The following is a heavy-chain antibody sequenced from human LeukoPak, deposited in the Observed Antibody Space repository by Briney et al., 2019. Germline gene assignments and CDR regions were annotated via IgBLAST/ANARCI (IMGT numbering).Heavy chain of an antibody. J-gene: IGHJ3*02. V-gene: IGHV1-46*01. CDR2: INPSGSST. D-gene: IGHD3-22*01. CDR3: ARIDSSGYYYVIDAFDI. CDR1: GYTFTTYG. Sequence: ASVKVSCKASGYTFTTYGISWVRQAPGQGLEWLGLINPSGSSTLYAQKFQGRITMTRDMSTTTDYMELSSLTYDDTAVYYCARIDSSGYYYVIDAFDIWGQGTMVTVSS.